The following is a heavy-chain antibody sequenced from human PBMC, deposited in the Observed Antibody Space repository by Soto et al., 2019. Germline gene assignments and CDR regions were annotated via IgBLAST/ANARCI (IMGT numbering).Heavy chain of an antibody. J-gene: IGHJ6*02. D-gene: IGHD3-3*01. Sequence: PGGSLRLSCAASGFTFSSYGMHWVRQAPGKGLEWVAVISYDGSNKYYADSVKGRFTISRDNSKNTLYLQMNSLRAEDTAVYYCSKGFAARYDFWSGYPYYYCYGLDAWGQGTTVTVSS. V-gene: IGHV3-30*18. CDR2: ISYDGSNK. CDR1: GFTFSSYG. CDR3: SKGFAARYDFWSGYPYYYCYGLDA.